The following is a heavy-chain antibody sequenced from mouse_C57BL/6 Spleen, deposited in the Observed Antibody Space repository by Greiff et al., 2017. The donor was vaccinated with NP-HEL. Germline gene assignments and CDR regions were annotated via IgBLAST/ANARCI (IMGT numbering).Heavy chain of an antibody. D-gene: IGHD2-4*01. J-gene: IGHJ3*01. CDR1: GYAFTNYL. CDR2: INPGSGGT. Sequence: LVESGAELVRPGTSVKVSCKASGYAFTNYLIEWVKQRPGQGLEWIGVINPGSGGTNYNEKFKGKATLTAAKSSSTAYMQLSSLTSEDSAVYFCARSDDYTWFAYWGQGTLVTVSA. CDR3: ARSDDYTWFAY. V-gene: IGHV1-54*01.